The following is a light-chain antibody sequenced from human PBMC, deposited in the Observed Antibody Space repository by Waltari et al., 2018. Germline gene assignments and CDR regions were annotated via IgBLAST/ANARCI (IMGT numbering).Light chain of an antibody. CDR2: NSN. CDR1: SGSVSTNYY. V-gene: IGLV8-61*01. Sequence: TVVTQEPSFSVSPGGTVTLTCGLNSGSVSTNYYPSWCQQTPGQAPRTLIYNSNPRSSGVPDRFSGSILGNRAALTITGAQADDESDYYCILYMHTVISTWVFGGGTKLTVL. J-gene: IGLJ3*02. CDR3: ILYMHTVISTWV.